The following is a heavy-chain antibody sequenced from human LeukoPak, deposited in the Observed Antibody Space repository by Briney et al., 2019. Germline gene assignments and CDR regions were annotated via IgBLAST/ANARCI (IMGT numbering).Heavy chain of an antibody. Sequence: ASVKVSCKASGYTFTSYGISWVRQAPEQGLEWMGWISAYNGNTNYAQKLQGRVTMTTDTSTSTAYMELRSLRSDDTAVYYCARSSGRWLQYQLFDYWGQGTLVTVSS. D-gene: IGHD5-24*01. CDR1: GYTFTSYG. J-gene: IGHJ4*02. V-gene: IGHV1-18*01. CDR3: ARSSGRWLQYQLFDY. CDR2: ISAYNGNT.